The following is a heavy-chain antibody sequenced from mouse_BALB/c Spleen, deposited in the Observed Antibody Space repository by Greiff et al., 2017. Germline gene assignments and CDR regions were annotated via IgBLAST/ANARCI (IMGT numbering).Heavy chain of an antibody. CDR1: GFTFSSYA. CDR3: AREYGNYRAMDY. J-gene: IGHJ4*01. Sequence: EVKLVESGGGLVKPGGSLKLSCAASGFTFSSYAMSWVRQTPEKRLEWVASISSGGSTYYPDSVKGRFTISRDNARNILYLQMSSLRSEDTAMYYCAREYGNYRAMDYWGQGTSVTVSS. CDR2: ISSGGST. V-gene: IGHV5-6-5*01. D-gene: IGHD2-10*02.